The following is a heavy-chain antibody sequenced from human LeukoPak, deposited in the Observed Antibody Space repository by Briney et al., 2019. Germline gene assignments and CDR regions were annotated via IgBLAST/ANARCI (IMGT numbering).Heavy chain of an antibody. D-gene: IGHD3-10*01. CDR2: ISSSSSTI. V-gene: IGHV3-48*02. CDR1: GFTFSRYS. J-gene: IGHJ3*02. CDR3: ARDQNGSGSSNDAFDI. Sequence: PGGSLRLSCAASGFTFSRYSMSWVRQAPGKGLEWVSYISSSSSTIYYADSVKGRFTISRDNAKNSLYLQMNSLRDEDTAVYYCARDQNGSGSSNDAFDIWGQGTMVTVSS.